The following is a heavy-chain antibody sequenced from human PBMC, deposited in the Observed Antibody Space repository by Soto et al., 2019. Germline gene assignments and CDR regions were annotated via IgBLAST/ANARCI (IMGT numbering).Heavy chain of an antibody. Sequence: ASVKVSCKASGGTFSSYTISWVRQAPGQGLEWMGIINPSGGSTRYAQKFQGRVTMTRDTSTSTVYMELSSLRSEDTAVYYCARDKITGLFDYWGQGTLVTVSS. CDR3: ARDKITGLFDY. D-gene: IGHD2-8*02. CDR2: INPSGGST. CDR1: GGTFSSYT. J-gene: IGHJ4*02. V-gene: IGHV1-46*01.